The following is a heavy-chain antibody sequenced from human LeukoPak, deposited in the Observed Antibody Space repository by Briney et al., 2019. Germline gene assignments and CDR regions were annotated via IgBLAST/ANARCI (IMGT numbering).Heavy chain of an antibody. D-gene: IGHD6-19*01. CDR2: ISSSSTYI. J-gene: IGHJ4*02. Sequence: PGGSLRLSCAASEFKFSDYYMTWIRQAPGKGQEWVSYISSSSTYISYADSVKGRFTISRDNAKNSVYLQMNSLRAEDTAVYYCARIAVAGTLDYWGQGTLVTVSS. CDR1: EFKFSDYY. V-gene: IGHV3-11*03. CDR3: ARIAVAGTLDY.